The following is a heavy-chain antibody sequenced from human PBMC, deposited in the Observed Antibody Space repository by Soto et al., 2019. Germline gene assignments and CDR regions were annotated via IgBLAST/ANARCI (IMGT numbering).Heavy chain of an antibody. J-gene: IGHJ2*01. CDR2: IKSKTDGGTT. Sequence: EVQLVESGGGLVKPGGSLRLSCAASGFTFSNAWMSWVRQAPGKGLEWVGRIKSKTDGGTTDYAAPVKGRFTISRDDSKNTLYLQMNSLKTEDTAVYYCTTSDLAYCGGDCYYWYFDLWGRGTLVTVSS. CDR3: TTSDLAYCGGDCYYWYFDL. V-gene: IGHV3-15*01. CDR1: GFTFSNAW. D-gene: IGHD2-21*02.